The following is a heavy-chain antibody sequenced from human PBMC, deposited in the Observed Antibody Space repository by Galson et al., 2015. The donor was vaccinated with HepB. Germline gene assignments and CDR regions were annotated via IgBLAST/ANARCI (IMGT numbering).Heavy chain of an antibody. J-gene: IGHJ4*02. Sequence: LRLSCAAPGFTFSSYSMIWVRQAPGKGLEWISYISSSGNTIYYADSVKGRFTISRDNAKKSLFLQMNSLRDEDTAVYYCARSLYSWEFPGALIDYWGQGTLVTVSS. CDR2: ISSSGNTI. CDR1: GFTFSSYS. CDR3: ARSLYSWEFPGALIDY. V-gene: IGHV3-48*02. D-gene: IGHD3-10*01.